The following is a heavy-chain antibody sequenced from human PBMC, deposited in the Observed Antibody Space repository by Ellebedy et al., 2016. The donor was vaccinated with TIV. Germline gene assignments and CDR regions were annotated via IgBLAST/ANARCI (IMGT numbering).Heavy chain of an antibody. CDR2: INHSGST. Sequence: SETLSLTXAVYGGSFSGYYWSWIRQPPGKGLEWIGEINHSGSTNYNPSLKSRVTISVDTSKNQFSLKLSSVTAADTAVYYCARAVAGYYYYYGMDVWGQGTTVTVSS. CDR3: ARAVAGYYYYYGMDV. D-gene: IGHD6-19*01. J-gene: IGHJ6*02. V-gene: IGHV4-34*01. CDR1: GGSFSGYY.